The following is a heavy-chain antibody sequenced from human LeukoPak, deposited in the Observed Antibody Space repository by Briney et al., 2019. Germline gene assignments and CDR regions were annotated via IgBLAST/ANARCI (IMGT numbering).Heavy chain of an antibody. D-gene: IGHD2-15*01. CDR1: GFTFSSYA. CDR2: ISGSGGST. V-gene: IGHV3-23*01. Sequence: PGGSLRLSCAASGFTFSSYAMSWVRQAPGKGLEWVSAISGSGGSTYYADSVKGRFTISRDNSKNTLYLQMNSLRAEDTAVYYCAKDQEGYCSGGSCLGLDYWGQGTLVTVSS. J-gene: IGHJ4*02. CDR3: AKDQEGYCSGGSCLGLDY.